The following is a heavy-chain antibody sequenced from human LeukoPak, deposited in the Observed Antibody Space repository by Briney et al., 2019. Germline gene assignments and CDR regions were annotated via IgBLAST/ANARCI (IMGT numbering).Heavy chain of an antibody. V-gene: IGHV4-61*02. D-gene: IGHD4-17*01. CDR1: GGSISSGSYY. Sequence: SQTLSLTCTVSGGSISSGSYYWSWIRQPAGKGLEWIGSIYYSGSTYYNPSLKSRVTISVDTSKNQFSLKLSSVTAADTAVYYCARSKDYGDYGRWFDPWGQGTLVTVSS. CDR3: ARSKDYGDYGRWFDP. J-gene: IGHJ5*02. CDR2: IYYSGST.